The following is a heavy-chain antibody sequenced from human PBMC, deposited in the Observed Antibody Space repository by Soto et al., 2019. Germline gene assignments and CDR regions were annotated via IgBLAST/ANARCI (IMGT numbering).Heavy chain of an antibody. CDR3: ASLNSIGQLDFDF. V-gene: IGHV3-23*01. CDR1: GFTFSSHA. J-gene: IGHJ4*02. D-gene: IGHD4-4*01. CDR2: MSPSGASI. Sequence: GGSLRLSCAASGFTFSSHAMSWVRQAPGKGLEWVSSMSPSGASIYYADSVKGRFTISRDNSKSTLYLQMNSLRVEDTAVYYCASLNSIGQLDFDFWGQGTLVTVSS.